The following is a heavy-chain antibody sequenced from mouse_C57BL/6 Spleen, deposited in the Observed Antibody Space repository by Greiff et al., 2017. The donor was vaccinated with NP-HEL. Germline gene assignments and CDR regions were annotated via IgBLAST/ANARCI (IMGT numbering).Heavy chain of an antibody. CDR3: ARDYYGSSYGGYFDV. V-gene: IGHV1-81*01. CDR1: GYTFTSYG. Sequence: VHLVESGAELARPGASVKLSCKASGYTFTSYGISWVKQRTGQGLEWIGEIYPRSGNTYYNEKFKGKATLTADKSSSTAYMELRSLTSEDSAVYVCARDYYGSSYGGYFDVWGTGTTVTVSS. D-gene: IGHD1-1*01. CDR2: IYPRSGNT. J-gene: IGHJ1*03.